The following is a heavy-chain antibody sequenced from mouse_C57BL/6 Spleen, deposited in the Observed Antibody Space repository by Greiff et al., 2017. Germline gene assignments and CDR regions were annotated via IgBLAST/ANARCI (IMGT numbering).Heavy chain of an antibody. CDR1: GYTFTSYW. V-gene: IGHV1-52*01. Sequence: VQLQQPGAELVRPGSSVKLSCKASGYTFTSYWMHWVKQRPIQGLEWIGNIDPSDSETHYTQKFKDKATLTVDTSSSTTYMQLSSLTSEDSAVYYCARDYTTYPLAYWGQGTLVTVSA. D-gene: IGHD2-12*01. CDR3: ARDYTTYPLAY. J-gene: IGHJ3*01. CDR2: IDPSDSET.